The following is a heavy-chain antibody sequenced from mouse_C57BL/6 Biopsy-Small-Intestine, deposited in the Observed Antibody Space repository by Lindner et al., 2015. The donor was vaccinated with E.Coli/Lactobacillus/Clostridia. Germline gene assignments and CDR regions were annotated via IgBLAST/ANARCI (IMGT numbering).Heavy chain of an antibody. CDR3: ASPPYDYAPYYFDY. J-gene: IGHJ2*01. Sequence: VQLQESGAELARPGASVKMSCKASGYTFTSYTMHWVKQRPGQGLEWIGYINPSSGYTKYNQKFKDKATLTADKSSSTAYMQLSSLTSEDSAVYYCASPPYDYAPYYFDYWGQGTTLTVSS. V-gene: IGHV1-4*01. D-gene: IGHD2-4*01. CDR1: GYTFTSYT. CDR2: INPSSGYT.